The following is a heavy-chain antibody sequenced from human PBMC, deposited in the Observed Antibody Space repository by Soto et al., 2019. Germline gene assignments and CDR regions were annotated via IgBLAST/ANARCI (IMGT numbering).Heavy chain of an antibody. CDR1: GGSISSSSYY. CDR3: ASPKIAFYNWFDP. CDR2: IYYSGST. Sequence: NPSETLSLTCTVSGGSISSSSYYWGWIRQPPGKGLEWIGSIYYSGSTYYNPSLKSRVPISVDTSKNQFSLKLSSVTAADTAVYYCASPKIAFYNWFDPWGQGTLVT. V-gene: IGHV4-39*01. J-gene: IGHJ5*02. D-gene: IGHD3-3*02.